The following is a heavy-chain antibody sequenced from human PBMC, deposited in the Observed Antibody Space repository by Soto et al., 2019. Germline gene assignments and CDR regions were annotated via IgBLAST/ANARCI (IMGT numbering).Heavy chain of an antibody. CDR1: GYTFTSYY. CDR2: INPSGGST. V-gene: IGHV1-46*01. CDR3: ARDVGLNPYYYDSSGYHPAKAYYYGMDV. D-gene: IGHD3-22*01. Sequence: ASVKVSCKASGYTFTSYYMHWVRQAPGQGLEWMGIINPSGGSTSYAQKFQGRVTMTRDTSASTVYMELSSLRSEDTAVYYCARDVGLNPYYYDSSGYHPAKAYYYGMDVWGQGTTVTVSS. J-gene: IGHJ6*02.